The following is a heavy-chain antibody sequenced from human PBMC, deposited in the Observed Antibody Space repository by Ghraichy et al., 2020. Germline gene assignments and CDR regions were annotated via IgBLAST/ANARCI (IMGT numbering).Heavy chain of an antibody. CDR2: IYYSGST. V-gene: IGHV4-39*01. CDR1: GGSISSSSYY. D-gene: IGHD6-19*01. CDR3: ARRGSDWSNAFDI. Sequence: SETLSLTCTVSGGSISSSSYYWGWIRQPPGKGLEWIGSIYYSGSTYYNPSLKSRVTISVDTSKNQFSLKLSSVTAADTAVYYCARRGSDWSNAFDIWGQGTMVTVSS. J-gene: IGHJ3*02.